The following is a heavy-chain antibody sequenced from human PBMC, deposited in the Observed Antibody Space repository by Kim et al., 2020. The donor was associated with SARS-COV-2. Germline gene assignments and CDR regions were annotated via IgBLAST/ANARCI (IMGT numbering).Heavy chain of an antibody. J-gene: IGHJ6*02. CDR2: INHSGST. Sequence: SETLSLTCAVYGGSFSGYYWSWIRQPPGKGLEWIGEINHSGSTNYNPSLKSRVTISVDTSKNQFSLKLSSVTAADTAVYYCARGRRVRGVITKYYYYYGMDVWGQGTTVTVSS. CDR3: ARGRRVRGVITKYYYYYGMDV. CDR1: GGSFSGYY. D-gene: IGHD3-10*01. V-gene: IGHV4-34*01.